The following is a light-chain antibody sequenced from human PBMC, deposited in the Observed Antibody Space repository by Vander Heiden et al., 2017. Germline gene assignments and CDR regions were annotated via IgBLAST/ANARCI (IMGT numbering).Light chain of an antibody. CDR3: LQHYNTLTWT. V-gene: IGKV4-1*01. CDR2: WAS. Sequence: DIVMTQSPDSLAVSLGERATINCKSSQSLLYSSNNKNYLAWYQHKPGQPPKLLIYWASTRESGVPDRFSGSGSGTDFTLTISNRQAEDVAVYYCLQHYNTLTWTFGQGTKVEVK. CDR1: QSLLYSSNNKNY. J-gene: IGKJ1*01.